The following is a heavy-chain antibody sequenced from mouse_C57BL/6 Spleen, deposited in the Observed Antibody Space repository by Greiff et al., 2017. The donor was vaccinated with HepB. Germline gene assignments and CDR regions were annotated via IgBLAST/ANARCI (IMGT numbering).Heavy chain of an antibody. Sequence: QVHVKQSGAELVKPGASVKISCKASGYAFSSYWMNWVKQRPGKGLEWIGQIYPGDGDTNYNGKFKGKATLTADKSSSTAYMQLSSLTSEDSAVYFCAREDSNYGVDYWGQGTTLTVSS. D-gene: IGHD2-5*01. CDR1: GYAFSSYW. CDR3: AREDSNYGVDY. J-gene: IGHJ2*01. CDR2: IYPGDGDT. V-gene: IGHV1-80*01.